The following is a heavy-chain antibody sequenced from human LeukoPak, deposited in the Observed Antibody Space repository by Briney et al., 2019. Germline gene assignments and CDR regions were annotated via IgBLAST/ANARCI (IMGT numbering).Heavy chain of an antibody. V-gene: IGHV3-21*01. CDR2: ISSSSSYI. CDR3: ARGRSPTFYSDSSGYYGLFEY. D-gene: IGHD3-22*01. J-gene: IGHJ4*02. CDR1: GFTFSYYS. Sequence: GGSLRLSCAASGFTFSYYSMNWVRQAPGKGLEWVSSISSSSSYIYYADSVKGRFTISRDNAKNSLYLQMNSLRAEDTAVYYCARGRSPTFYSDSSGYYGLFEYWGQGTLVTVSS.